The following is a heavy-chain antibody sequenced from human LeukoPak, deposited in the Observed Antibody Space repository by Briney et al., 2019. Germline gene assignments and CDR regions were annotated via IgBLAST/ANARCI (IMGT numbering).Heavy chain of an antibody. Sequence: PSETLSLTCTVSGGSISRYYWNWIRQPPGGGLEWIGYIFFNGNTKYNPSLKSRVTISVDTSKSQFSLNLSSVTAADTAVYYCVAYLDAFDIWGQGTMVTVS. J-gene: IGHJ3*02. V-gene: IGHV4-59*01. CDR2: IFFNGNT. CDR3: VAYLDAFDI. D-gene: IGHD3-16*01. CDR1: GGSISRYY.